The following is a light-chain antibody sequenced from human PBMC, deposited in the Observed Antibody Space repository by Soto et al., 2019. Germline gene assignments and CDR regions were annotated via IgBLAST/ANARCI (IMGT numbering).Light chain of an antibody. V-gene: IGKV3-20*01. J-gene: IGKJ1*01. Sequence: EIVLTQSPGILPLSPGERATLSCRASQSVSNDFLAGYQQKPGQAPRLPIYGASTRATDVPDRFSGSGSGADFTLSISRLEPEDFAVYYCQQYGSSPPRTFGQGTKVEMK. CDR1: QSVSNDF. CDR2: GAS. CDR3: QQYGSSPPRT.